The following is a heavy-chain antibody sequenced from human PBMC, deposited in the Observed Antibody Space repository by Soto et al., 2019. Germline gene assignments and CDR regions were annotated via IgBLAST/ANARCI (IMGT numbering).Heavy chain of an antibody. V-gene: IGHV3-30-3*01. CDR3: ATAAYPTFWNGSLPTY. CDR2: ISNDGRNK. Sequence: QQHLVESGGGVVQPGKSLRVSCAAAQFTFSSFTMHWVRQAPGKGLEWVAVISNDGRNKLYADSVKGRFTISRDNSKNTPFLPMPRLPPQDPAVYYRATAAYPTFWNGSLPTYWGPGPLVTVSP. D-gene: IGHD3-3*01. J-gene: IGHJ4*02. CDR1: QFTFSSFT.